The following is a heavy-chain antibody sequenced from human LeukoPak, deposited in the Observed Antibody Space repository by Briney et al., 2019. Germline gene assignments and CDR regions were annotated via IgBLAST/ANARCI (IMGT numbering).Heavy chain of an antibody. CDR1: GFTVSGNY. CDR3: AKDANWTSPHRYYFDY. Sequence: PGGSLRLSCAASGFTVSGNYMSWVRQAPGKGLEWVAAISYDGSVKYYVDSVKGRFTISRDNSKNTLYLQMNSLRAEDTAVYYCAKDANWTSPHRYYFDYWGQGTLVTVSS. CDR2: ISYDGSVK. D-gene: IGHD1-1*01. J-gene: IGHJ4*02. V-gene: IGHV3-30*18.